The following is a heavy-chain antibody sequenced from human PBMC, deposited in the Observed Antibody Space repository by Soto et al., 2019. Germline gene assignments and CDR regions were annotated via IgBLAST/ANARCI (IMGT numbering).Heavy chain of an antibody. V-gene: IGHV6-1*01. D-gene: IGHD4-17*01. J-gene: IGHJ5*02. CDR1: GDSVSSNSAA. CDR2: TYYRSKWYN. CDR3: ARTLRVTTSDPIGWFDP. Sequence: QSQTLSLTCAISGDSVSSNSAAWNWIRQSPSRGLEWLGRTYYRSKWYNDYAVSVKSRITINPDTSKNQFSLQLNSVTPEDTAVYYCARTLRVTTSDPIGWFDPWGQGTLVTVSS.